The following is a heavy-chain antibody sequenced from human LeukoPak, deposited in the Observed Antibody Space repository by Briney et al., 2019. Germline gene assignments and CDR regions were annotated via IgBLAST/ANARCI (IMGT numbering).Heavy chain of an antibody. J-gene: IGHJ6*03. CDR2: ISGSGGST. CDR1: GFTFSSYA. Sequence: GSLRLSCAASGFTFSSYAMSWVRQAPGKGLKWVSDISGSGGSTYYADSVKGRFTISRDNSKSTLYLQMNSLRAEDTAVYYCVPRKEWSCYMDVWGKGTTVTVSS. CDR3: VPRKEWSCYMDV. D-gene: IGHD3-3*01. V-gene: IGHV3-23*01.